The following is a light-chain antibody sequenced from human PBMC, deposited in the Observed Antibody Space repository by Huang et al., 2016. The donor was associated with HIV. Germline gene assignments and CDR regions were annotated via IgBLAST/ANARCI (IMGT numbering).Light chain of an antibody. CDR2: GAS. J-gene: IGKJ2*01. Sequence: EIVMTQSPATLSVSPGERATLSCRASQSVSRHLAWYQQQPGQAPRLLIYGASTRATCIPARFSGRGSGPAFTLTIISLQSEDFAVYYCQHYAHWPWFTFGQGTKLDI. V-gene: IGKV3-15*01. CDR1: QSVSRH. CDR3: QHYAHWPWFT.